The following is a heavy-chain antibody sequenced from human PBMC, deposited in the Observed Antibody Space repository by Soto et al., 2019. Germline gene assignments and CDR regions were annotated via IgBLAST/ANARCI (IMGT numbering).Heavy chain of an antibody. CDR2: IYYSGST. J-gene: IGHJ4*02. D-gene: IGHD3-16*02. Sequence: SETLSLTCTVSGGSISSYYWSWIRQPPGKGLEWIGYIYYSGSTNYNPSLKSRVTISVDTSKNQFSLKLSSVTAADTAVYYCARYPYIWGSYRYVYFDYWGQGTLVTVSS. CDR1: GGSISSYY. V-gene: IGHV4-59*08. CDR3: ARYPYIWGSYRYVYFDY.